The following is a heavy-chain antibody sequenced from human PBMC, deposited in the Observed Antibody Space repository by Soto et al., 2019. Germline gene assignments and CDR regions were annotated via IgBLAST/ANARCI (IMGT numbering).Heavy chain of an antibody. J-gene: IGHJ4*02. Sequence: EVQLVESGGGLVQPGGSLRLSCAASGFNFRRYWMSWVRQAPGKGLEWVANIKEDGSEQYYVDSVKGRFTIFRDNAKNSLSLQMNSLRSEDTAMYHCARDPTASYGDSLLFDYWGQGTLVIVSS. CDR2: IKEDGSEQ. D-gene: IGHD4-17*01. CDR1: GFNFRRYW. V-gene: IGHV3-7*01. CDR3: ARDPTASYGDSLLFDY.